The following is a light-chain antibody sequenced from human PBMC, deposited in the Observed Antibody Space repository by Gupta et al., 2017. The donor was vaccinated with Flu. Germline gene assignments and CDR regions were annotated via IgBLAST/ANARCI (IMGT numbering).Light chain of an antibody. CDR3: QYYDCDILI. J-gene: IGLJ2*01. Sequence: NFMLTQPHSVSESPGKMVTIACTSISGSIAGNYVQWYQQRPGSSPPTVIYKDNQGPSGVPDRFSGSNDISSNSASLTISGLRNDDEADYSCQYYDCDILIFGGGTKLTVL. V-gene: IGLV6-57*01. CDR2: KDN. CDR1: SGSIAGNY.